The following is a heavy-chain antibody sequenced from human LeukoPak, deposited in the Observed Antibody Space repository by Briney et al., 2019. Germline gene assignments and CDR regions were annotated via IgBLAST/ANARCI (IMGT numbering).Heavy chain of an antibody. CDR2: INPSSSNT. Sequence: ASVNVSFTATGYIFTSYYMHWGRLAPGQGLEWMGVINPSSSNTNYAQKFQGRVTMTRDTSTSTVYMELTSLRSEDTAVYYCARDPDYYGSGSQSRNYFVYRGERALVTVSS. J-gene: IGHJ4*02. D-gene: IGHD3-10*01. CDR3: ARDPDYYGSGSQSRNYFVY. V-gene: IGHV1-46*01. CDR1: GYIFTSYY.